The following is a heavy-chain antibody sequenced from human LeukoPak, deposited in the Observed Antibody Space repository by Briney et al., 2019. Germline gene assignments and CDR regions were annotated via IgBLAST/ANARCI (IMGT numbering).Heavy chain of an antibody. J-gene: IGHJ6*02. Sequence: TSETLSLTCTVPGGSISSYYWSWIRQPPGKGLEWIGYIYYSGSTNYNPSLKSRVSISVDTSKNQFSLKVSSVTAADTAVYFCARSPYYYYGMDVWGQGTTVTVSS. CDR2: IYYSGST. CDR1: GGSISSYY. CDR3: ARSPYYYYGMDV. V-gene: IGHV4-59*01.